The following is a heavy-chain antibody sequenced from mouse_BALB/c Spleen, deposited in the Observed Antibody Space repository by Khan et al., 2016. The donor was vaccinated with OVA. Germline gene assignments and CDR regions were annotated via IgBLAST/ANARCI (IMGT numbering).Heavy chain of an antibody. Sequence: VQLKQSGAELVRPGALVKLSCKASGFNIKDYYMHWIKQRPDQGLVWIGRIDPENGNTIYDPKFQGKASITADTSSNTAYLQLSSLTSEDTAVYYCARDGYSPWFAYWGQGTLVTVSA. J-gene: IGHJ3*01. CDR2: IDPENGNT. CDR3: ARDGYSPWFAY. V-gene: IGHV14-1*02. D-gene: IGHD2-3*01. CDR1: GFNIKDYY.